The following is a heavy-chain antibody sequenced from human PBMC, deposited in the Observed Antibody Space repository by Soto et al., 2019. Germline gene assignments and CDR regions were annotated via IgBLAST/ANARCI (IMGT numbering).Heavy chain of an antibody. CDR3: AREKYYYDKSGYYSSYLDS. Sequence: GGSLRLSCGASGFTFSNYAMNWVRQAPGKGLEWVSGISGRGSSTYYADSVKGRFTISRDNSQNTIYLRMNSLRAEDTAVYYCAREKYYYDKSGYYSSYLDSWGQGTPVTVSS. V-gene: IGHV3-23*01. J-gene: IGHJ4*02. CDR2: ISGRGSST. D-gene: IGHD3-22*01. CDR1: GFTFSNYA.